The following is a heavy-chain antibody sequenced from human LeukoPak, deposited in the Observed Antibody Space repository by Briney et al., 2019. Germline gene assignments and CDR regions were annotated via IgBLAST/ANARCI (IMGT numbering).Heavy chain of an antibody. CDR1: GYSISSGYY. CDR2: IYHSGST. CDR3: ARGSGSYRQYFDY. D-gene: IGHD3-16*02. J-gene: IGHJ4*02. Sequence: KPSETLSLTCTVSGYSISSGYYWGWIRQPPGKGLEWIGSIYHSGSTYYNPSLKSRVTISVDTSKNQFSLKLSSVTAADTAFYYCARGSGSYRQYFDYWGQGTLVTVSS. V-gene: IGHV4-38-2*02.